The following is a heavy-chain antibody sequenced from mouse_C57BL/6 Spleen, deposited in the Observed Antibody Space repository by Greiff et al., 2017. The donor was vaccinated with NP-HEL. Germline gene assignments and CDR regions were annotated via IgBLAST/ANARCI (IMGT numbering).Heavy chain of an antibody. Sequence: QVQLQQSGAELVKPGASVKLSCKASGYTFTSYWMHWVKQRPGQGLEWIGMIHPNSGSTNYNEKFKSKATLTVDKSSSTAYMQLSSLTSEDSAVYYCASNYYALYAMDYWGQGTSVTVSS. J-gene: IGHJ4*01. D-gene: IGHD1-1*01. CDR2: IHPNSGST. V-gene: IGHV1-64*01. CDR3: ASNYYALYAMDY. CDR1: GYTFTSYW.